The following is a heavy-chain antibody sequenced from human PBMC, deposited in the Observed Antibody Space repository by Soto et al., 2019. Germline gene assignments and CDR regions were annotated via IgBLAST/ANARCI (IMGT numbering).Heavy chain of an antibody. CDR1: EGTFNSYA. CDR3: ASGASRWYPYFFDS. J-gene: IGHJ4*02. Sequence: QAQVVQSGAEVRKPGSSVKLSCKASEGTFNSYAIAWVRQAPGKGLEWMGGIIPYYNTSNYEKKLQDRVTITADDSTNTVYMELSSLRSDDTAVYFCASGASRWYPYFFDSWAQGTLVTVSS. D-gene: IGHD6-13*01. V-gene: IGHV1-69*01. CDR2: IIPYYNTS.